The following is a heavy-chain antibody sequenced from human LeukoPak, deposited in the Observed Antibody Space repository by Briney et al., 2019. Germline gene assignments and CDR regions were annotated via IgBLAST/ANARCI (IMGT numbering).Heavy chain of an antibody. CDR3: ARVRGTEYYFDY. CDR1: GGTFSSYA. CDR2: IIPILGIA. D-gene: IGHD1-7*01. V-gene: IGHV1-69*04. J-gene: IGHJ4*02. Sequence: GASVKVSCKASGGTFSSYAISWVRQAPGQGLEWMGRIIPILGIANYAQKFQGRVTITADKSTSTAYMELSSLRSEDTAVYYCARVRGTEYYFDYWGQGTLVTVSS.